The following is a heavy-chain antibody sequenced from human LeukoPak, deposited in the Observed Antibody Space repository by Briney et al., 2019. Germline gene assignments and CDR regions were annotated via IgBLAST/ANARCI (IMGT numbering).Heavy chain of an antibody. CDR1: GYTFTSYY. CDR2: INPSGGST. Sequence: GASVKVSCKASGYTFTSYYMHWVRQAPGQGLEWMGIINPSGGSTSYAQKFQGRVTMTRDTSTSTVYMELSSLRSEDTAVYYCARASRPHSTHDRKYYYYGMDVWGQGTTVTVSS. J-gene: IGHJ6*02. CDR3: ARASRPHSTHDRKYYYYGMDV. V-gene: IGHV1-46*01. D-gene: IGHD6-13*01.